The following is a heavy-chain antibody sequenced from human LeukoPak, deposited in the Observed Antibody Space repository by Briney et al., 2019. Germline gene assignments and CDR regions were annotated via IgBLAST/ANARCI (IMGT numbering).Heavy chain of an antibody. Sequence: GGSLRLSCAASGFTFSSYWMSWVRQAPGKGLEWVANIKQDGSEKYYVDSVKGRFTISRDNAKNSLYLQMNSLRAEDTAVYYCAKDPSEMATIGGIFDYWGQGTLVTVSS. CDR2: IKQDGSEK. V-gene: IGHV3-7*03. D-gene: IGHD5-24*01. CDR3: AKDPSEMATIGGIFDY. J-gene: IGHJ4*02. CDR1: GFTFSSYW.